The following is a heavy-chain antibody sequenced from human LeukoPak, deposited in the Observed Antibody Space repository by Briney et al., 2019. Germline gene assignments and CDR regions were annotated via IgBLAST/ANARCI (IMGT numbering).Heavy chain of an antibody. J-gene: IGHJ4*02. CDR1: GFTFSNAW. D-gene: IGHD3-22*01. CDR2: ITSKTDGGTT. Sequence: GGSLRLSCAASGFTFSNAWMSWVRQAPGKGREWVGRITSKTDGGTTDYAAPVKGRFTISRDDSKNTLYLQMNSLKTEDTAVYYCTTDGYYYDSSGYYQSLFDYWGQGTLVTVSS. CDR3: TTDGYYYDSSGYYQSLFDY. V-gene: IGHV3-15*01.